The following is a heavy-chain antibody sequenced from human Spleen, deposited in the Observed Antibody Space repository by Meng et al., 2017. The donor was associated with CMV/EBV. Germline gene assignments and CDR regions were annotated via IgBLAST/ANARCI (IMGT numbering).Heavy chain of an antibody. CDR3: ARDRYCSSTSCYGGWFDP. J-gene: IGHJ5*02. Sequence: TFSSYAISWVRQAPGQGLEWMGGIIPIFGTANYAQKFQGRVTITTDESTSTAYMELSSLRSEDTAVYYCARDRYCSSTSCYGGWFDPWGQGTLVTVSS. CDR1: TFSSYA. D-gene: IGHD2-2*01. CDR2: IIPIFGTA. V-gene: IGHV1-69*05.